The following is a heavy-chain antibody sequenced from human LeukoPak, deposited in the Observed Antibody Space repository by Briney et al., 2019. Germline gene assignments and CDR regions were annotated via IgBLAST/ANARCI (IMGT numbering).Heavy chain of an antibody. D-gene: IGHD6-19*01. CDR3: ARPTTSGWYPH. CDR1: GFTFSDYD. V-gene: IGHV3-48*01. J-gene: IGHJ3*01. Sequence: GGSLRLSCAASGFTFSDYDMNWIRQAPGTGLEWVSYNTGSSSSKYYADSVKGRFTISRDNAKNSLYLQMNSLRAEDTAVYYCARPTTSGWYPHWGQGTMVTVSS. CDR2: NTGSSSSK.